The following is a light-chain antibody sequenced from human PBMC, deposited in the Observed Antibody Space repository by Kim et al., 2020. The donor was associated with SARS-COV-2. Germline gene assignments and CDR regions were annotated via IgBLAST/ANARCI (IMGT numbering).Light chain of an antibody. CDR2: EVT. Sequence: SITLSCPGSTTDVGYHRSLSWYQHHPGKGKPPKLIIYEVTKRPSGVSDRFSGSKSGNTASLTISRLQAEDEADYYCSSSTSTSTLVFGGGTKLTVL. J-gene: IGLJ3*02. CDR3: SSSTSTSTLV. V-gene: IGLV2-14*01. CDR1: TTDVGYHRS.